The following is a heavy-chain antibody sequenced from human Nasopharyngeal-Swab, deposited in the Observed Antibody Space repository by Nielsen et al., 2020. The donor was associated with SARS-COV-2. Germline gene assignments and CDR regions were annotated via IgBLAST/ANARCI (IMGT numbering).Heavy chain of an antibody. CDR3: ARDASYGDYRSGAFDI. V-gene: IGHV3-30-3*01. CDR1: GFTFSNYA. J-gene: IGHJ4*03. D-gene: IGHD4-17*01. CDR2: ISSDGGVQ. Sequence: GESLKISCAGSGFTFSNYAVHWVRQAPGKGLEWVSVISSDGGVQFYADSVKGRFTLSRDNSKNVLYLQMNSLRPDDTAVYYCARDASYGDYRSGAFDIWGQGTQVTVSS.